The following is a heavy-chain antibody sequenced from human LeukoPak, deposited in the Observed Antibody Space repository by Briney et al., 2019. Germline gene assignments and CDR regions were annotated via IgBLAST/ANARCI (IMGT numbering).Heavy chain of an antibody. CDR3: ARSAGGAAAGDLDY. CDR2: INWNGGST. CDR1: GFTSDDYG. V-gene: IGHV3-20*04. J-gene: IGHJ4*02. D-gene: IGHD6-13*01. Sequence: GGSLRLSCAASGFTSDDYGMSWVRQAPGKGLEWVSGINWNGGSTSYADSVKGRFTISRDNAKNSLYLQMNSLRDEDTALYYCARSAGGAAAGDLDYWGQGTLVTVSS.